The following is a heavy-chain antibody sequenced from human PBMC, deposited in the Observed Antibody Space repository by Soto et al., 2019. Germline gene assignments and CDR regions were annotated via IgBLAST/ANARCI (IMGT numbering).Heavy chain of an antibody. J-gene: IGHJ4*02. CDR1: GFIFSNYA. CDR3: AGGTISSWYGY. D-gene: IGHD1-1*01. Sequence: EVQLLESGGGLVQPGGSPRLSCAASGFIFSNYAMSWVRQTPGKGLEWVSLIGGSGGVIYYTDSVKGRFTISRDNSKDTLYLQMNSLRAEDTAVYYCAGGTISSWYGYWGQGTLGTVSS. CDR2: IGGSGGVI. V-gene: IGHV3-23*01.